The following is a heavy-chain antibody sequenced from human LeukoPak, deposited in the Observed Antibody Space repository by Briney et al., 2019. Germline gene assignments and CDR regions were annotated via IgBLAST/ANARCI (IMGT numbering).Heavy chain of an antibody. D-gene: IGHD4-17*01. V-gene: IGHV3-21*01. CDR2: ISSSTSYI. Sequence: GGSLRLSCAASGFTFSSYSMNWIRQAPGKGLEWVSSISSSTSYIYYADSVKGRFTISKDNAKNSLYLQMNSLRAEDTAVYYCTRAGGSTVSHSDYWGQGTLVTVSS. CDR1: GFTFSSYS. CDR3: TRAGGSTVSHSDY. J-gene: IGHJ4*02.